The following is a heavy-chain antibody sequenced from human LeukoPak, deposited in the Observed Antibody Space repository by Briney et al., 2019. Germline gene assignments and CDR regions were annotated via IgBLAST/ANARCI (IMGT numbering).Heavy chain of an antibody. CDR3: VRGVGVSRFNYFDP. CDR2: IWYDASNK. CDR1: GFTFSSFG. V-gene: IGHV3-33*01. D-gene: IGHD5-24*01. J-gene: IGHJ5*02. Sequence: GRCLTLSCAASGFTFSSFGMHWVRQAPGKGMEWLAVIWYDASNKYYADSVKGRFTISRDNSKNTLYLQMNSLRDDDTAVYYCVRGVGVSRFNYFDPWGQGALVSVSS.